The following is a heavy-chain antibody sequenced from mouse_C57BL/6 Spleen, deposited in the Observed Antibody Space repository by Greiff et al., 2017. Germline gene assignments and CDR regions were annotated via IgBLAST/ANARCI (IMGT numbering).Heavy chain of an antibody. D-gene: IGHD1-1*01. CDR1: GYTFTSYW. CDR2: IYPGSGST. V-gene: IGHV1-55*01. Sequence: QVQLQQPGAELVKPGASVKMSCKASGYTFTSYWITWVKQRPGQGLAWIGDIYPGSGSTNYNEKFKSKATLTVDTSSSTAYMQLSSLTSEDSAVYYCAREGGYYGSRTGAMDDWGQGTSVTVSS. CDR3: AREGGYYGSRTGAMDD. J-gene: IGHJ4*01.